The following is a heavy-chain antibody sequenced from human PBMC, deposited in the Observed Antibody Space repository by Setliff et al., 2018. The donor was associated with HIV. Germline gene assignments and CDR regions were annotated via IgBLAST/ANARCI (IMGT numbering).Heavy chain of an antibody. CDR1: GYTFTDYY. Sequence: ASVKVSCKASGYTFTDYYIHWVRQAPGQGLEWMGWINPNSSDTNYAQKFQGRVTMTRDTSISTAYMDLSRLRSDDTAVYYCGRDRTPYYYDSSGFNWFDPWGQGTLVTVSS. CDR3: GRDRTPYYYDSSGFNWFDP. J-gene: IGHJ5*02. V-gene: IGHV1-2*02. D-gene: IGHD3-22*01. CDR2: INPNSSDT.